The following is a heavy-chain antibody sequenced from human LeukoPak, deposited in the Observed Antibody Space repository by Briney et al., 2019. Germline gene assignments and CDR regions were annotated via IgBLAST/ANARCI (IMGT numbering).Heavy chain of an antibody. V-gene: IGHV4-4*02. CDR1: GGSISSSNW. D-gene: IGHD6-19*01. CDR3: ARDVSSGWSPLDY. CDR2: IYHSGST. Sequence: PSGTLSLTCAVSGGSISSSNWWSWVRQPPGKGLEWIGEIYHSGSTNYNPSLKSRVTISVDTSKNQFSLKLSSVTAADTAVYYCARDVSSGWSPLDYWGQGTLVTVSS. J-gene: IGHJ4*02.